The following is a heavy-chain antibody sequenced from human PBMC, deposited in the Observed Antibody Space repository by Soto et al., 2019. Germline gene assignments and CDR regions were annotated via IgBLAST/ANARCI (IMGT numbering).Heavy chain of an antibody. CDR1: GVTFSSYA. CDR3: ARGDYDFWSGPISFYYGKDV. Sequence: LSCAASGVTFSSYAMHWVRQAPGKGLEWVAVISYDGSNKYYADSVKGRFTISRDNSKNTLYLQMNSLRAEDTAVYYCARGDYDFWSGPISFYYGKDVQGQVPTATVSS. D-gene: IGHD3-3*01. V-gene: IGHV3-30-3*01. CDR2: ISYDGSNK. J-gene: IGHJ6*02.